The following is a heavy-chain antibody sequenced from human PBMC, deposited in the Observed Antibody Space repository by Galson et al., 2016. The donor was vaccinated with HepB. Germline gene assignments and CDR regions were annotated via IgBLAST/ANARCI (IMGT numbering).Heavy chain of an antibody. CDR1: GYTFTSYD. CDR2: MNPNSGDT. J-gene: IGHJ3*01. Sequence: SVKVSCKASGYTFTSYDLNWVRQATGQGLEWMGYMNPNSGDTGYAQKFQGRVSMTRDTSISTAYLELSSLTSEDTAVYYCLAAEQIGDPTMPRDAFDVWGQGTMVTVSS. D-gene: IGHD5-18*01. CDR3: LAAEQIGDPTMPRDAFDV. V-gene: IGHV1-8*01.